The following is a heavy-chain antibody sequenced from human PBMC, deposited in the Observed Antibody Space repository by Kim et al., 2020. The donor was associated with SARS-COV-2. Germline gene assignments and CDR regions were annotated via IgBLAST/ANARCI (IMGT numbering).Heavy chain of an antibody. Sequence: GGSLRLSCAASGFTFDDYAMHWVRQAPGKGLEWVSGISWNSSSIGYSDSVKGRFTISRDNAKNSLYLQMNSLRAEDTALYYCAKGYVLRYFDWLSFDYWGQGTLVTVSS. J-gene: IGHJ4*02. D-gene: IGHD3-9*01. V-gene: IGHV3-9*01. CDR3: AKGYVLRYFDWLSFDY. CDR1: GFTFDDYA. CDR2: ISWNSSSI.